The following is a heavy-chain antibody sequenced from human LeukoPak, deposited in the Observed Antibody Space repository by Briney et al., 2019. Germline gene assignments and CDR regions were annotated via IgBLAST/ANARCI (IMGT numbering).Heavy chain of an antibody. CDR1: GYTFTSYY. Sequence: ASVKVSCKASGYTFTSYYMRWVRQAPGQGLEWMGIINPSGGSTSYAQKFQGRVTMTRDTSTSTVYMELSSLRSEDTAVYYCVQFGYSYGYGYWGQGTLVTVSS. V-gene: IGHV1-46*01. CDR3: VQFGYSYGYGY. D-gene: IGHD5-18*01. J-gene: IGHJ4*02. CDR2: INPSGGST.